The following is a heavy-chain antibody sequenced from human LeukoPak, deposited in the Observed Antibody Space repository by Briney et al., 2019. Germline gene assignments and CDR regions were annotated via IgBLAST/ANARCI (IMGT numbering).Heavy chain of an antibody. CDR2: IYPGDSDT. D-gene: IGHD4-17*01. Sequence: GESLKISCKGSGYSFTSYWIGWGRQMPGKGLEWVGIIYPGDSDTRYSPSFQGQVTISADKSISTAYLQWSSLKASDTAMYYCARHEHGDYDYYYGMDVWGQGTTVTVSS. J-gene: IGHJ6*02. CDR3: ARHEHGDYDYYYGMDV. CDR1: GYSFTSYW. V-gene: IGHV5-51*01.